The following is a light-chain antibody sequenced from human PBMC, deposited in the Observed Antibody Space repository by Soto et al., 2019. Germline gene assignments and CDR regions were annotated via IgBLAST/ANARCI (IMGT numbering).Light chain of an antibody. J-gene: IGKJ3*01. Sequence: DIQMTQSPSSVSASVGDRVTITCRAGQGISSRLAWDQQKQGKAPKLLIYAASSLQSGVPSRFSGSGSGTDFTLTISSLQPEDFATYSCQQANSFPFTFGPGTKVDIK. CDR1: QGISSR. CDR3: QQANSFPFT. CDR2: AAS. V-gene: IGKV1-12*01.